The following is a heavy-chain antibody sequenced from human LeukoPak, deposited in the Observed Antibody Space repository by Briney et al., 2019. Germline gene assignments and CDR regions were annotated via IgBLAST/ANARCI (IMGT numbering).Heavy chain of an antibody. Sequence: GSLRLSCAASGFAFNNYWIHWVRQAPGKGLVWVSRINSNGRDTIYADSVKGRFTISRDNTKNTLYLQMSGLRAEDTAVYYCARGGGDHAFDLWGQGTMVAVSS. J-gene: IGHJ3*01. V-gene: IGHV3-74*01. CDR2: INSNGRDT. CDR3: ARGGGDHAFDL. D-gene: IGHD3-16*01. CDR1: GFAFNNYW.